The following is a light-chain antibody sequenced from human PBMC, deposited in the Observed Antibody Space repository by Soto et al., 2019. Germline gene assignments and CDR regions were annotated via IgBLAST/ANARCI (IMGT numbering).Light chain of an antibody. CDR1: QSISTW. V-gene: IGKV1-39*01. CDR2: AAS. Sequence: DIQMTQSPSTLSASVGDRVTITFLASQSISTWLAWYQQKPGKAPKVLIYAASSLQSGVPPRFSGSGSGTDFTLTISSLQPEDFATYFCQQSYNIPRATFGQGTKVDIK. CDR3: QQSYNIPRAT. J-gene: IGKJ1*01.